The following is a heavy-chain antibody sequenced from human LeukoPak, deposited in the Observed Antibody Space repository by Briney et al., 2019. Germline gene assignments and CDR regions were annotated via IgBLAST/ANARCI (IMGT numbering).Heavy chain of an antibody. Sequence: PSETLSLTCAVYGGPFSGYYWGFIRQPPGKGLEWIGEINHSGSTNYNPSLKSRVTILVDTSKNQFSLKLSSVTAADTAVYYCARAGTASARQFDYWGQGTLVTVSS. D-gene: IGHD6-6*01. CDR1: GGPFSGYY. CDR2: INHSGST. CDR3: ARAGTASARQFDY. V-gene: IGHV4-34*01. J-gene: IGHJ4*02.